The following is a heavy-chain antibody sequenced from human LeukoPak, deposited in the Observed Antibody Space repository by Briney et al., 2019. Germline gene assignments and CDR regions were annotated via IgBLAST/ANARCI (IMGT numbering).Heavy chain of an antibody. V-gene: IGHV4-4*07. CDR2: INTSGST. CDR3: AREWELLSYPEGPFDI. CDR1: GGSISSYY. D-gene: IGHD1-26*01. J-gene: IGHJ3*02. Sequence: SETLSLTCTVSGGSISSYYWSWIRQPAGKGLEWIGRINTSGSTNHNPSLKSRITMSVDTSKNQFSLKLSSVTAADTAVYYCAREWELLSYPEGPFDIWGQGTMVTVSS.